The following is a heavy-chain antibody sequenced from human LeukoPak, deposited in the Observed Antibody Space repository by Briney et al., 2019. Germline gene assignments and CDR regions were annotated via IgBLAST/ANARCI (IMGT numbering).Heavy chain of an antibody. CDR2: INGGGDIT. CDR1: RYSFDSYA. D-gene: IGHD6-13*01. J-gene: IGHJ4*02. Sequence: GSLRLSCEGSRYSFDSYAMTWVRQAPGKGLEWVSSINGGGDITYYAESVKGRFTVSRDNSKNTLFLQMNSLRAEDTAVFYRAKRYGDSTGWFFDFWGQGSLVTVSS. CDR3: AKRYGDSTGWFFDF. V-gene: IGHV3-23*01.